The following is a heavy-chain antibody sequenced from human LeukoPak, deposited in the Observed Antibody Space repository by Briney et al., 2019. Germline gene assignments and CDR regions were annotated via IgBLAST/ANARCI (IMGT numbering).Heavy chain of an antibody. Sequence: SETLSLTCTVSGGSISSYYWSWIRQPPGKGLEWIGCIYYSGSTNYNPSLKSRVTISVDTSKNQFSLKLSSVTAADTAVYYCARHRPLESGYYYYDYWGQGTLVTVSS. V-gene: IGHV4-59*08. CDR1: GGSISSYY. J-gene: IGHJ4*02. CDR2: IYYSGST. D-gene: IGHD3-3*01. CDR3: ARHRPLESGYYYYDY.